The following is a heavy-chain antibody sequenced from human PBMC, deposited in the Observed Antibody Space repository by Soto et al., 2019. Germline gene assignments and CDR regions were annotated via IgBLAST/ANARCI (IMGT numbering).Heavy chain of an antibody. CDR2: INAGNGNT. Sequence: QVQLVQSGAEVKKPGASVKVSCKASGYTFTSYAMHWVRQAPGQRLEWMGWINAGNGNTKYSQKFQGRVTITRDTSASTAYMELSSLRSEDTAVYYCAREGVDAPTGRGSGSYYMRYWGQGTLVTVSS. V-gene: IGHV1-3*01. CDR1: GYTFTSYA. J-gene: IGHJ4*02. CDR3: AREGVDAPTGRGSGSYYMRY. D-gene: IGHD3-10*01.